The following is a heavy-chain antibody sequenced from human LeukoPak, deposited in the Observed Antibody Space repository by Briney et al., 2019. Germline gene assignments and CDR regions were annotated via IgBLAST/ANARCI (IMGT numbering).Heavy chain of an antibody. CDR3: ARDPSLITMLRGVLKLSYYFDY. CDR1: GGSISSYY. Sequence: PSETLSLTCTVSGGSISSYYWSWIRQPAGKGLEWIGRIYTSGSTNYNPSLKSRVTMSVDTSKNQFSLKLSSVTAADTAVYYCARDPSLITMLRGVLKLSYYFDYWGQGTLVTVSS. D-gene: IGHD3-10*01. V-gene: IGHV4-4*07. J-gene: IGHJ4*02. CDR2: IYTSGST.